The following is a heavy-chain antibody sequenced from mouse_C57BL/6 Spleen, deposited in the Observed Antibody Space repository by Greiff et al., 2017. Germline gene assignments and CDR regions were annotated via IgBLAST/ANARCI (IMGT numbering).Heavy chain of an antibody. D-gene: IGHD3-2*02. Sequence: QVHVKQPGAELVKPGASVKLSCKASGYTFTSYWMQWVKQRPGQGLEWIGEIDPSDSYTNYNQKFKGKATLTVDTSSSTAYMQLSSLTSEDSAVYYCAREGQLRLRDYWGQGTTLTVSS. CDR3: AREGQLRLRDY. CDR1: GYTFTSYW. J-gene: IGHJ2*01. CDR2: IDPSDSYT. V-gene: IGHV1-50*01.